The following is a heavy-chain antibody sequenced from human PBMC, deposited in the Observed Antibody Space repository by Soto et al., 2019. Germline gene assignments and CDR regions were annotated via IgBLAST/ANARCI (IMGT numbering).Heavy chain of an antibody. Sequence: QVQLVESGGGVVQPGGSLRLSCAASGFTFRNYAMHWVRQAPGKGLEGLAVIAYDGSNAFYRDSVKGRFTISRDNSKNTLYLHMNSLRSEDTGVYYCVRGDREDILVVVGARPGEYGIDIWGQGTTVTVSS. CDR1: GFTFRNYA. D-gene: IGHD2-15*01. CDR3: VRGDREDILVVVGARPGEYGIDI. CDR2: IAYDGSNA. J-gene: IGHJ6*02. V-gene: IGHV3-30-3*01.